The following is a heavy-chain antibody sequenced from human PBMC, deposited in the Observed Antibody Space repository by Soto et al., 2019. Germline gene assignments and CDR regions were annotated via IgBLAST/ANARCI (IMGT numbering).Heavy chain of an antibody. CDR2: IVVGSGNT. J-gene: IGHJ6*02. Sequence: SVKVSCKASGFTFTSSAVQWVRQARGQRLEWIGWIVVGSGNTNYAQKFQERVTITRDMSTSTAYMELSSLRSEDTAVYYCAAGSGRYSGSYLYYYYGMDVWGQGTTVTVS. CDR3: AAGSGRYSGSYLYYYYGMDV. V-gene: IGHV1-58*01. CDR1: GFTFTSSA. D-gene: IGHD1-26*01.